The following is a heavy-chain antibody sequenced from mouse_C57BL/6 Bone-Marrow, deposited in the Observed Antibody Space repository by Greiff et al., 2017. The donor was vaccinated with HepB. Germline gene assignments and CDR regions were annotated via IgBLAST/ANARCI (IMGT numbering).Heavy chain of an antibody. Sequence: QVQLKESGSELRSPGSSVKLSCKDFDSEVFPIAYMSWVRQKPGHGFEWIGGILPSIGRTIYGEKFEDKATLDADTLSNTAYLELNSLTSEDSAIYYCARPHYYGSSHAMDYWGQGTSVTVSS. CDR2: ILPSIGRT. CDR3: ARPHYYGSSHAMDY. D-gene: IGHD1-1*01. J-gene: IGHJ4*01. V-gene: IGHV15-2*01. CDR1: DSEVFPIAY.